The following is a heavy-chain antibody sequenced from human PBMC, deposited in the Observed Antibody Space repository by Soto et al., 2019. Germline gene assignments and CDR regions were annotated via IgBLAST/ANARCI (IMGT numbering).Heavy chain of an antibody. CDR3: AREGMAAPSGGLDV. D-gene: IGHD6-6*01. V-gene: IGHV3-11*01. Sequence: GGSLRLSCAASGFPFSDYYMHWLRQAPEKGLEWLSFISGSSNTIYYADAVKGRFTISRDNAKNSLYLQMNNLRPDDTAVYYCAREGMAAPSGGLDVWGHGTTVTLSS. J-gene: IGHJ6*02. CDR2: ISGSSNTI. CDR1: GFPFSDYY.